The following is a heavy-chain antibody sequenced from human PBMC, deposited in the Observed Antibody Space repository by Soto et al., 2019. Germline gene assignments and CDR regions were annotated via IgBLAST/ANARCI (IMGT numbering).Heavy chain of an antibody. V-gene: IGHV1-3*05. D-gene: IGHD6-19*01. CDR3: ARAVAVPADFDY. Sequence: QVQLVQSGAEEKKPGASVKVSCKASRYTFTVYAMHWVRQAPGQRLEWMGWINAGNGNTKYSQKFQGRVTITRDTSASTAYMELSSLRSEDTAVYYCARAVAVPADFDYWGQGTLVTVSS. CDR1: RYTFTVYA. J-gene: IGHJ4*02. CDR2: INAGNGNT.